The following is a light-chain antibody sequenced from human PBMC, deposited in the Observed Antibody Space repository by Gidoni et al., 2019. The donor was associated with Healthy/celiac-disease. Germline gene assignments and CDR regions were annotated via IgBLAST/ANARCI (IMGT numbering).Light chain of an antibody. V-gene: IGKV3-20*01. CDR2: GAS. Sequence: IVLTQSPGTLSLSPGERATLSCRASQSVSSSYLAWYQQKPGQAPRLLIYGASSRATGIPDRCSGSGSGTDFTLTISRLEPEDFAVYYCQQYGSSSSFGPGTKVDIK. CDR3: QQYGSSSS. CDR1: QSVSSSY. J-gene: IGKJ3*01.